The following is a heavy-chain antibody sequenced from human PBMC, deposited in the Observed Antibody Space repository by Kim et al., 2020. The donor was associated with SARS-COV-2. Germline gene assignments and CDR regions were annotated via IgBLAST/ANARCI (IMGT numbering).Heavy chain of an antibody. V-gene: IGHV3-53*01. D-gene: IGHD2-21*01. CDR3: ARYSLRDGFDI. J-gene: IGHJ3*02. Sequence: GGSLRLSCAASGFTVSRNYMSWVRQAPGKGLECVSVIYGGGITDYADSVKGRFTISRDNSKNTLCLQMNSLRAEDTAVYYCARYSLRDGFDIWGQGTSVTVSS. CDR2: IYGGGIT. CDR1: GFTVSRNY.